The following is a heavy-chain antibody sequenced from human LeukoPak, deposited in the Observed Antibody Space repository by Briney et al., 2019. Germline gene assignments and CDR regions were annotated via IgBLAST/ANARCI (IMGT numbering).Heavy chain of an antibody. Sequence: SVKVSCKASGGTFSTHGINWVRQAPGQGLEWMGGINPIFGTTNYAQKFQGRVTITTDEPTSTGYMELRSLRSDDTAVYFCARGDSGYDYGFDYWGQGTLVTVSS. V-gene: IGHV1-69*05. D-gene: IGHD5-12*01. J-gene: IGHJ4*02. CDR3: ARGDSGYDYGFDY. CDR1: GGTFSTHG. CDR2: INPIFGTT.